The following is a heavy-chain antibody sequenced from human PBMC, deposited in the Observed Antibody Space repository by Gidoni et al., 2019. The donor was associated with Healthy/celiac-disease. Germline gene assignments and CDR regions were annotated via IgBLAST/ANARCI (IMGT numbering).Heavy chain of an antibody. J-gene: IGHJ1*01. Sequence: QAQLQQWGAGLLKPSETLSLTCAVYGGSFSGYYWSCIRPPPGKGLECIGEINHSGSNNYNPSLKSRVTISVDTSKNQFSLKLSSVTAADTAVYYCASFPRSSTSLPVQAVQHWGQGTLVTVSS. D-gene: IGHD2-2*01. CDR2: INHSGSN. V-gene: IGHV4-34*01. CDR1: GGSFSGYY. CDR3: ASFPRSSTSLPVQAVQH.